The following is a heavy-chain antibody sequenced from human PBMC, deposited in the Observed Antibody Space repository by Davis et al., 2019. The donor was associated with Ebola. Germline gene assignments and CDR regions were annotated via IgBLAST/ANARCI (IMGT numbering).Heavy chain of an antibody. CDR2: IYDQST. J-gene: IGHJ4*02. CDR1: GFTVSSNH. CDR3: ATTQWLREFDN. D-gene: IGHD6-19*01. V-gene: IGHV3-53*05. Sequence: GESLKISCTASGFTVSSNHMSWVRQAPGKGLERVSVIYDQSTAYADAVRGRFIISRDKSNNTLYLEMSSLRVDDTAVYYCATTQWLREFDNWGQGTLVTVSS.